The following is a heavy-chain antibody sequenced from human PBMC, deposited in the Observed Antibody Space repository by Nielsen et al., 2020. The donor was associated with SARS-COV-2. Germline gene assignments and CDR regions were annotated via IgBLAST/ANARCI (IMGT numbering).Heavy chain of an antibody. CDR3: ARGKRTIFGVVNAFDI. CDR2: INHSGST. Sequence: SETLSLTCAVYGGSFSGYYWSWIRQPPGKGLEWIGEINHSGSTNYNPSLKSRVTISVDTSKNQFSLKLSSVTAADTAVYYCARGKRTIFGVVNAFDIWGQGTMVTVSS. J-gene: IGHJ3*02. D-gene: IGHD3-3*01. V-gene: IGHV4-34*09. CDR1: GGSFSGYY.